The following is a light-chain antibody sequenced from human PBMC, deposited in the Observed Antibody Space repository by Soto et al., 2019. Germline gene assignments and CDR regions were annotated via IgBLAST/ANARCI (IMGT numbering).Light chain of an antibody. CDR3: QKYGSSPGT. CDR1: QSVSSSY. J-gene: IGKJ1*01. CDR2: GAS. Sequence: EIVLTQSPGTLSLSPGERATLSCRASQSVSSSYLAWYQQKPGQAPRLLIYGASSRATGIPDRFSGSGSVTDFTLTISRLEPEDCAGYYCQKYGSSPGTFGQGTKVEIK. V-gene: IGKV3-20*01.